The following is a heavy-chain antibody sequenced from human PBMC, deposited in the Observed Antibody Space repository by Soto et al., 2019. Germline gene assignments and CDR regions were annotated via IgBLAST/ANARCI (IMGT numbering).Heavy chain of an antibody. J-gene: IGHJ6*02. CDR1: GGSISSGDYY. V-gene: IGHV4-30-4*01. D-gene: IGHD6-13*01. CDR3: ARDRQQLDYYYFGMDV. Sequence: SETLSLTCTVSGGSISSGDYYWSWIRQPPGKGLEWIGYIYYSGSTYYNPSLKSRVTISVDTSKNQFSLKLSSVTAADTAVYYCARDRQQLDYYYFGMDVWRQGTTVPVS. CDR2: IYYSGST.